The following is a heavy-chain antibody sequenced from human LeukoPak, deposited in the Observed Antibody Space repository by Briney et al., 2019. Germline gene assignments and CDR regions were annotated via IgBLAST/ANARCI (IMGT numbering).Heavy chain of an antibody. CDR3: ARGVPLVTMIGGAFDI. Sequence: KSSETLSLTCTVSGGSISSGGYYWSWIRQHLGKGLEWIGYIYYSGSTYYNPSLKSRVTISVDTSKNQFSLKLSSVTAADTAVYYCARGVPLVTMIGGAFDIWGQGTMVTVSS. V-gene: IGHV4-31*03. CDR2: IYYSGST. CDR1: GGSISSGGYY. D-gene: IGHD3-22*01. J-gene: IGHJ3*02.